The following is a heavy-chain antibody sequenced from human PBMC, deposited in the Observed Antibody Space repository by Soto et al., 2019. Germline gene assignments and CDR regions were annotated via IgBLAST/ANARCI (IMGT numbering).Heavy chain of an antibody. CDR1: GGSISSSSYY. V-gene: IGHV4-39*01. J-gene: IGHJ3*02. D-gene: IGHD3-16*02. CDR3: ARRIYSPWGSYRHDAFDI. CDR2: IYYSGST. Sequence: SETLSLTCTVSGGSISSSSYYWGWIRQPPGKGLEWIGSIYYSGSTYYNPSLKSRVTISVDTSKNQFSLKLSSVTAADTAVYYCARRIYSPWGSYRHDAFDIWGQGTMVTVSS.